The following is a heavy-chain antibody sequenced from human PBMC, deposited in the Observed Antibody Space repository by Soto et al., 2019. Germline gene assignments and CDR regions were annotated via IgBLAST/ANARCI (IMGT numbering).Heavy chain of an antibody. V-gene: IGHV1-2*06. CDR2: INSNTGDT. D-gene: IGHD3-3*01. Sequence: QVQLVQSGAEVKKPGASVTVSCKASGYTFTGYYIYWVRQAPGQGLEWMGRINSNTGDTRYAQRFQGKVTMTSDTSTGTAYMELSSLRSEDTAVYYCAAVPVLRFLKWLPAYFDYWGQGTLVTVSS. CDR3: AAVPVLRFLKWLPAYFDY. J-gene: IGHJ4*02. CDR1: GYTFTGYY.